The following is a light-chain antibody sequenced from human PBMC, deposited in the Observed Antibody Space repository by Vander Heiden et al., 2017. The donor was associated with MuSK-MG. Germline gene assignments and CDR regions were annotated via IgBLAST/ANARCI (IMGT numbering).Light chain of an antibody. CDR2: AAS. V-gene: IGKV1-39*01. Sequence: DIQMTQSPSSLSAFVGDRVTITCRASHNINRYVNWYQQKPGKAPKILIYAASSLQSGVPSRFSGSGSGTDFTLTISSLQPEDFAIYYCQRSYSIAWAFGQGTKVEIK. CDR1: HNINRY. CDR3: QRSYSIAWA. J-gene: IGKJ1*01.